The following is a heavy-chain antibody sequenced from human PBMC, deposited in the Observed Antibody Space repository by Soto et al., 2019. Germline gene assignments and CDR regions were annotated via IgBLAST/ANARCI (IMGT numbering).Heavy chain of an antibody. J-gene: IGHJ3*02. CDR3: ARVRAVAGVDAFDI. CDR2: IIPILGIA. V-gene: IGHV1-69*02. Sequence: QVQLVQSGAEVKKPGSSVKVSCKASGGTFSSYTISWVRQAPGQGLEWMGRIIPILGIANYAQKIQGRVTNTEDKSTSTAYRDLSSLKSEDTAVYYCARVRAVAGVDAFDIWGQGTMVTVSS. D-gene: IGHD6-19*01. CDR1: GGTFSSYT.